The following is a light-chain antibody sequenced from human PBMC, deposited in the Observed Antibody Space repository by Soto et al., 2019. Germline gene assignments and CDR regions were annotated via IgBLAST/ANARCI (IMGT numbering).Light chain of an antibody. CDR2: EVS. V-gene: IGLV2-8*01. CDR3: SSYAGSNNV. Sequence: QSALTQPPSASGSHRQSVPISCTGASSDVGGYNYVSWYQQHPGKAPKLMIYEVSKRPSGVPDRFSVSKSGNTASLTVSGLQGEEEADYYCSSYAGSNNVFGTGTKVTVL. J-gene: IGLJ1*01. CDR1: SSDVGGYNY.